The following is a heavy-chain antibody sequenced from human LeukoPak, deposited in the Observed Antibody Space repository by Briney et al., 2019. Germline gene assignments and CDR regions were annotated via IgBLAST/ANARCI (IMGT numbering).Heavy chain of an antibody. J-gene: IGHJ6*02. Sequence: GESLQISCKGSGYSFTSYWIGWVRQMPGKGLEWMGIIYPGDSDTRYSPSFQGQVTISADKSISTAYLQWSSLKASDTAMYYCARSDYDYYYGMDVWGQGTTVTVSS. D-gene: IGHD2-21*02. V-gene: IGHV5-51*01. CDR1: GYSFTSYW. CDR2: IYPGDSDT. CDR3: ARSDYDYYYGMDV.